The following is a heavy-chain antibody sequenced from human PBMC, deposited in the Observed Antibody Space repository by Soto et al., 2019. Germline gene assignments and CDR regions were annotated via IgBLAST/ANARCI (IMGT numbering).Heavy chain of an antibody. V-gene: IGHV3-21*01. CDR3: TRDASRDSSARGWFDP. Sequence: PGGPLRLSCAASGFKFRSFTMNWVRQAPGKGLEWVSTISSNSAYIYYTDALRGRFTISRDNAKNSLHLQMNSLGAEDTAVYYCTRDASRDSSARGWFDPWGPGTLVTVSS. CDR1: GFKFRSFT. D-gene: IGHD6-13*01. J-gene: IGHJ5*02. CDR2: ISSNSAYI.